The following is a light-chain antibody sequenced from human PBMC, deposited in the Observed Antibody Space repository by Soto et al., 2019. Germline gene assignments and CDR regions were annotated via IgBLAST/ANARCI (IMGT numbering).Light chain of an antibody. CDR1: SSDVGTYNY. CDR3: SSYTSSSTRV. Sequence: QSALTQPASVSGSPGQSITISCTGTSSDVGTYNYVSWYQQHPGKAPKLMIYDVSYRPSGVSNRFSGSKSGNTASLTISGLQAEDEADYYCSSYTSSSTRVFGTGTKLPVL. V-gene: IGLV2-14*01. CDR2: DVS. J-gene: IGLJ1*01.